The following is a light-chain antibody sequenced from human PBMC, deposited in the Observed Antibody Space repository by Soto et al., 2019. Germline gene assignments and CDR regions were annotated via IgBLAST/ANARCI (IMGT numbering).Light chain of an antibody. J-gene: IGLJ3*02. CDR2: DVN. Sequence: QSALTQPPSASGSPGQSVTISCTGSSSDVGAYNYVAWYQQRPGKAPKLMISDVNKRPSGVPDRFSGSKSGNTASLTVSGLQAEDEADYYCSSYTTTTWVFGAGTKLTVL. V-gene: IGLV2-8*01. CDR1: SSDVGAYNY. CDR3: SSYTTTTWV.